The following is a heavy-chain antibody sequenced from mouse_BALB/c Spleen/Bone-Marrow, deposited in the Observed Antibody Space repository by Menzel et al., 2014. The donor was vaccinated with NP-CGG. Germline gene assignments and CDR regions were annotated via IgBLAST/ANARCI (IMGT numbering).Heavy chain of an antibody. Sequence: EVQGVESGGGLVQPGGSLKLSCAASGFTFSRYGMSWVRQTPDKRLELVATINSNGGSTYYPDSVKGRFTISRDNAKNTLYLQMSSLKSEDTAMYYCARDGPYFFDYWGRGTTLTVSS. CDR2: INSNGGST. J-gene: IGHJ2*01. D-gene: IGHD2-10*01. CDR3: ARDGPYFFDY. V-gene: IGHV5-6-3*01. CDR1: GFTFSRYG.